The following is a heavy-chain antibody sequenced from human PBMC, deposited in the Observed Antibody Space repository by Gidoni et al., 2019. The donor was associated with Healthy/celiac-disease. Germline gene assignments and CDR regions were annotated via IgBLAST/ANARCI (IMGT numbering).Heavy chain of an antibody. Sequence: EVQLVESGGVVVQPGGSLRLSCAASGFTFDDYTMHWVRQAPGKGLEWVSLSSWDGGSTYYADSVKGRFTISRDNSKNSLYLQMNSLRTEDTALYYCAKDIGDRGGRKGYYYYGMDVWGQGTTVTVSS. D-gene: IGHD2-15*01. J-gene: IGHJ6*02. CDR2: SSWDGGST. CDR3: AKDIGDRGGRKGYYYYGMDV. V-gene: IGHV3-43*01. CDR1: GFTFDDYT.